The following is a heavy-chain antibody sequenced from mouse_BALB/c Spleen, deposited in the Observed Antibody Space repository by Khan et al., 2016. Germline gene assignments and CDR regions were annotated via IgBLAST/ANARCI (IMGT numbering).Heavy chain of an antibody. CDR1: GYTFTDYN. CDR2: IYPYNGGT. D-gene: IGHD2-13*01. V-gene: IGHV1S29*02. J-gene: IGHJ4*01. Sequence: EVQLQESGPELVKPGASVKISCKASGYTFTDYNMHWVKQSHGKSLEWIGYIYPYNGGTGYNQQFKSKATLTVDNSSSTAYMELRSLTSEDSAVYYCARWVRAMDYWGQGTSVTVSS. CDR3: ARWVRAMDY.